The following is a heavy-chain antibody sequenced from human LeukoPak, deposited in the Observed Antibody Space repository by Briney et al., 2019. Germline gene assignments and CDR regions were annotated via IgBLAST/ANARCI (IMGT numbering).Heavy chain of an antibody. Sequence: GGSLRLSCAASGFTFSSYAMSWVRQAPGKGLEWVSAISGSGGSTYYADSVKGRFTISRDNSKNTRYLQMNSLRAEDTAVYYCAKDRQRWLQWYFDYWGQGTLVTVSS. J-gene: IGHJ4*02. D-gene: IGHD5-24*01. CDR1: GFTFSSYA. CDR3: AKDRQRWLQWYFDY. V-gene: IGHV3-23*01. CDR2: ISGSGGST.